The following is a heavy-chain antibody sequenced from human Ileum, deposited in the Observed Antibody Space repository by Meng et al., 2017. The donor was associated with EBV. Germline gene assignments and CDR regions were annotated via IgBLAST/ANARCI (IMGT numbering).Heavy chain of an antibody. D-gene: IGHD3-10*01. CDR1: GFNFSSQS. CDR3: VNRAWLES. CDR2: TTDWNGKA. J-gene: IGHJ5*01. V-gene: IGHV3-23*04. Sequence: VHVVDSGGGLGQPGGSLRLSCAASGFNFSSQSMSWVRQAPGKGLEWVSVTTDWNGKAYYADSVKGRFTISRDNSKNTLYLQMNSLRVDDTAVYYCVNRAWLESWGQGTLVTVSS.